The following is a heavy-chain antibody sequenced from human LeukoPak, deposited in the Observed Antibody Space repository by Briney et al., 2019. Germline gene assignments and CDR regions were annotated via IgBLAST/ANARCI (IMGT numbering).Heavy chain of an antibody. CDR2: IYYSGST. D-gene: IGHD5-18*01. J-gene: IGHJ6*02. V-gene: IGHV4-59*01. CDR3: ARRGYSYGQSGYYYGMDV. Sequence: SESLSLTCTVSGGSISSYYWSWIRQPPGKGLEWIGYIYYSGSTNYNPSLKSRVTISVDTSKNQFSLKLSSVTAADTAVYYCARRGYSYGQSGYYYGMDVWGQGTTVTVSS. CDR1: GGSISSYY.